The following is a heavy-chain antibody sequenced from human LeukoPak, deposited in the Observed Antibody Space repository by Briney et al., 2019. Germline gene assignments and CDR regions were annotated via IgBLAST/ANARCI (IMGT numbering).Heavy chain of an antibody. V-gene: IGHV1-69*13. D-gene: IGHD3-10*01. CDR1: GGTFSSYA. CDR2: IIPIFGTA. CDR3: ARADGRMDGSGSYYNRYYYYGMDV. J-gene: IGHJ6*04. Sequence: SVKVSCKASGGTFSSYAISWVRQAPGQGLEWMGGIIPIFGTANYAQKFQGRVTITADESTGTAYMELSSLRSEDTAVYYCARADGRMDGSGSYYNRYYYYGMDVWGKGTTVTVSS.